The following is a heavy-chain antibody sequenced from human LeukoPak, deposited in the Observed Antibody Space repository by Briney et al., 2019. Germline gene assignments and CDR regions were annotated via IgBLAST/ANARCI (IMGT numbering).Heavy chain of an antibody. D-gene: IGHD5-24*01. CDR2: ISAYNGNT. CDR3: ARDNSVRDEAWWFNP. Sequence: ASVKVSCKASGYTFTSYGISWVRQAPGQGLEWMGWISAYNGNTNYAQKLQGRVTMTTDTSTSTDYLELSSLRSEDTAVYYCARDNSVRDEAWWFNPWGQGTLVTVFS. J-gene: IGHJ5*02. V-gene: IGHV1-18*01. CDR1: GYTFTSYG.